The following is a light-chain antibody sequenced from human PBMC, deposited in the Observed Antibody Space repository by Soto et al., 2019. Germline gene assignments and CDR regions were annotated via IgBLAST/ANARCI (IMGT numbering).Light chain of an antibody. CDR3: KLDDRPPGM. Sequence: EEDRAPLSCRARQSVSNNYLAWYQQKPGQAPKLLIYKASSLETGIPARFSGSGSGQDFRLTISIRKPADLATYYRKLDDRPPGMVGQGTKVDIK. CDR2: KAS. CDR1: QSVSNNY. V-gene: IGKV1-5*03. J-gene: IGKJ1*01.